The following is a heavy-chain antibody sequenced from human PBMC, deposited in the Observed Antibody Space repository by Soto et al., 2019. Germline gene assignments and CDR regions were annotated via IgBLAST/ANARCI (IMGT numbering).Heavy chain of an antibody. J-gene: IGHJ4*02. Sequence: EARLVESGGGLVQPGGSLRLSCAASGFTVSSNYMTWVRQAPGKGLEWVSLLYHGGATHYAASVKGRLSISSHSSQNTLFLQMNSMRTEDTATYYCVSGRYGAEIHWGQGTKVTVSS. CDR3: VSGRYGAEIH. CDR1: GFTVSSNY. CDR2: LYHGGAT. V-gene: IGHV3-53*04. D-gene: IGHD3-10*01.